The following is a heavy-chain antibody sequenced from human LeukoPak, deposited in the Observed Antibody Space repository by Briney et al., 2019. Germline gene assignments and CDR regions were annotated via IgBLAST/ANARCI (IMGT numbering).Heavy chain of an antibody. CDR1: GSSIASRNW. CDR3: ARKSDAKSYYPD. D-gene: IGHD3-10*01. Sequence: SETLSLTCSVSGSSIASRNWWGWIRQPPGKGLEWIGYIYYTGSIYYNPSLKSRVTMSVDTSKNQFSLRLSSVTAVDTAVYYCARKSDAKSYYPDWGQGTLVTVSS. J-gene: IGHJ4*02. V-gene: IGHV4-28*05. CDR2: IYYTGSI.